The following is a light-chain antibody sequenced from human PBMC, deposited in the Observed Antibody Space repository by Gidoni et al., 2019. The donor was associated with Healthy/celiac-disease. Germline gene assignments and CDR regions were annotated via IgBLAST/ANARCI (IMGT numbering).Light chain of an antibody. CDR2: KDS. CDR1: ALPTQY. J-gene: IGLJ1*01. Sequence: SYELTQPPSVSVSPGQTARITCSGDALPTQYAYWYQQKPGQAPVLVLYKDSVRPSGIPERFSGTSSGTTVTLTISGVQAEDEADYYCQSADSSGTRVFGTGTKVTVL. CDR3: QSADSSGTRV. V-gene: IGLV3-25*03.